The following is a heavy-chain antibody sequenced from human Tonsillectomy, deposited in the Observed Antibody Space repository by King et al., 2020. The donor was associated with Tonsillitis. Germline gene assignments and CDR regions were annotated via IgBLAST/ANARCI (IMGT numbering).Heavy chain of an antibody. Sequence: VQLVESGGGVVQPGRSLRLSCAASGFTFRNYGMHWVRQAPGKGLDWVAVISYDGSRKNYADSVKGRFAISRDNSNSTVYLQVNSLRAEDTALYNCARERLYSSGWGIDYWGQGTPVTVSS. CDR3: ARERLYSSGWGIDY. J-gene: IGHJ4*02. CDR2: ISYDGSRK. V-gene: IGHV3-33*05. D-gene: IGHD6-25*01. CDR1: GFTFRNYG.